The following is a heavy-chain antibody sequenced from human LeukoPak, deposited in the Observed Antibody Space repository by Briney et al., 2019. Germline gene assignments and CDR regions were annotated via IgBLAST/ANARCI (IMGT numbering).Heavy chain of an antibody. Sequence: PGRSLRLSCAASGFTFSSYAMHWVRQAPGKGLEWVSAISGSGGSTYYADSVKGRFTISRDNSKSTLYLQMNSLRAEDTAVYYCAKDRYSSSTPFDYWGQGTLVTVSS. CDR2: ISGSGGST. CDR3: AKDRYSSSTPFDY. J-gene: IGHJ4*02. CDR1: GFTFSSYA. V-gene: IGHV3-23*01. D-gene: IGHD6-6*01.